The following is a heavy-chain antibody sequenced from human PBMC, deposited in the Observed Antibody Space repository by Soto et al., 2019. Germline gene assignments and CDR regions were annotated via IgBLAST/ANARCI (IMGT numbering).Heavy chain of an antibody. CDR2: ISYDGSNK. V-gene: IGHV3-30*18. Sequence: QVQLVESGGGVVQPGRSLRLSCAASGFTFSSYGMHWVRQAPGKGLEWVAVISYDGSNKYYADSVKGRFTISRDNSKNTLYLQMNSLRAEDTAVYYCAKGSEWPYFDYWGQGTLVTVSS. J-gene: IGHJ4*02. CDR1: GFTFSSYG. D-gene: IGHD3-3*01. CDR3: AKGSEWPYFDY.